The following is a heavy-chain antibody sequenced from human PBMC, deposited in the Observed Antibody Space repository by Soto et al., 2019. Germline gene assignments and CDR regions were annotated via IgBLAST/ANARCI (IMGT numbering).Heavy chain of an antibody. CDR2: AYYSGDT. V-gene: IGHV4-59*01. CDR3: ARDRSTSGGCGPGEVKENWFDP. CDR1: GGSISRYY. Sequence: QVQLQESGPGVVKASETLSLTCSVSGGSISRYYWSWIRQPPGKGLEWIGYAYYSGDTGYNPSLQSRATMAVDTSKNQVSLKLTAVTAADTAVYYCARDRSTSGGCGPGEVKENWFDPWGQGALVTVAS. J-gene: IGHJ5*02. D-gene: IGHD2-2*01.